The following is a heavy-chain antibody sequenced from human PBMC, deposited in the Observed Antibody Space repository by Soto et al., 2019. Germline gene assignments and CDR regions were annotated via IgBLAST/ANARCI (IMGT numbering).Heavy chain of an antibody. CDR2: IYYSGST. J-gene: IGHJ4*02. CDR3: ARDRNDYGRNYFDY. D-gene: IGHD4-17*01. Sequence: SETLSLTCTVSGGSISSGGYYWSWIRQHPGKGLEWIGYIYYSGSTYYNPSLKSRVTISVDTSKNQFSLKLSSVTAADTAVYYCARDRNDYGRNYFDYWGQGTLVTVSS. CDR1: GGSISSGGYY. V-gene: IGHV4-31*03.